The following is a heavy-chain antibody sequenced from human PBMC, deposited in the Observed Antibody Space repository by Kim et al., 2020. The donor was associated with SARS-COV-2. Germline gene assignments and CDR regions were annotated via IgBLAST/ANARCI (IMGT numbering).Heavy chain of an antibody. J-gene: IGHJ6*03. CDR1: GGSNSGSTYY. D-gene: IGHD3-10*01. CDR2: IYYSVNT. V-gene: IGHV4-39*01. Sequence: SETLSLTCPVYGGSNSGSTYYRGRIRNPPGTGPEWIGHIYYSVNTYYNPSLQCRVPISVDTSNNPSSLQLSSVTAADTHTYYCARHRPVGISYYMAVCG. CDR3: ARHRPVGISYYMAV.